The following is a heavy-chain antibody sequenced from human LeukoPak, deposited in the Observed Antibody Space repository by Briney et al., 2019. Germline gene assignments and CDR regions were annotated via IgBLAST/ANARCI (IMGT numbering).Heavy chain of an antibody. CDR3: ATMNNYYGMDV. J-gene: IGHJ6*02. Sequence: SETLSLTCTVSGGSISSYYWSWIRQPPGKGLEWIGYIYYSGSTNYNPSLKSRVTISVDTSKNQFSLKLSSVTATDTAVYYCATMNNYYGMDVWGQGTTVTVSS. CDR2: IYYSGST. D-gene: IGHD3-22*01. CDR1: GGSISSYY. V-gene: IGHV4-59*08.